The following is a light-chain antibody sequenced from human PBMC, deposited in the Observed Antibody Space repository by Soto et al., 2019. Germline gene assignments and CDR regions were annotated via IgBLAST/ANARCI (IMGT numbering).Light chain of an antibody. CDR2: AAS. J-gene: IGKJ1*01. Sequence: DIQMTQSPSSLSASVGDRVTITCRASQSVSRYLNWYQQKPGKAPKLLIYAASSLQSGVPSRFSGSGSGTEFTLTISGLQPAEFESDSCQQSFSTPWTVGQGTKVEIK. CDR3: QQSFSTPWT. V-gene: IGKV1-39*01. CDR1: QSVSRY.